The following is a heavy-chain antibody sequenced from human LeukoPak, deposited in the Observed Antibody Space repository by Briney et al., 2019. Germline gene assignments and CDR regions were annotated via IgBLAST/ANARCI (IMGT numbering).Heavy chain of an antibody. CDR2: INHSGST. CDR1: GGSFSGYY. Sequence: SETLSLTCAVYGGSFSGYYWSWIRQPPGKGLEWIGEINHSGSTNYNPSLKSRVTISVDTSKNQFSLKLSSVTAADTAVYYCARGAQDIVVVVAATSVYFDYWGRGTLVTVSS. D-gene: IGHD2-15*01. V-gene: IGHV4-34*01. J-gene: IGHJ4*02. CDR3: ARGAQDIVVVVAATSVYFDY.